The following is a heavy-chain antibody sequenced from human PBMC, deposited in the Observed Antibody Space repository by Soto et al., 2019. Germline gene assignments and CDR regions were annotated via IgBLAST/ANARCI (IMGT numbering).Heavy chain of an antibody. D-gene: IGHD3-22*01. J-gene: IGHJ4*02. Sequence: GESLKISCKGSGYSFTNYWIGWVRQMPGKGLEWMGIIYPGDSDTRYSPSFQGQVTISADKSISTAFLQWSSLKASDTAMYYCARLFYYDSSGPYYFDYWGQGTLGTAPQ. V-gene: IGHV5-51*01. CDR2: IYPGDSDT. CDR3: ARLFYYDSSGPYYFDY. CDR1: GYSFTNYW.